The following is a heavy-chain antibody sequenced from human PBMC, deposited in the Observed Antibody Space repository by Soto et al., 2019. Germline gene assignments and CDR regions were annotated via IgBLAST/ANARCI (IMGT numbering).Heavy chain of an antibody. V-gene: IGHV1-3*01. Sequence: QVQLVQSGAEVKKPGASVKVSCKASGYTFTSYAMHWVRQAPGQRLEWMGWINAGNGNTKYSQKFQGRVTITRDTSASTAYMELSSLRSEDTAVYYCARTTAAVPSMGWFDPWGQGTLVTVSS. J-gene: IGHJ5*02. CDR1: GYTFTSYA. CDR2: INAGNGNT. CDR3: ARTTAAVPSMGWFDP. D-gene: IGHD6-13*01.